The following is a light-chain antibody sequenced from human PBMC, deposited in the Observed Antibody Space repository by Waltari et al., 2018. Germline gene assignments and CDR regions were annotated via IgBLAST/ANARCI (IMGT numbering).Light chain of an antibody. V-gene: IGKV1-39*01. CDR1: QSITTY. Sequence: DIQMTPSPSSLSASVGDTVTIPCRASQSITTYLNWYQQKAGKAPELLIFGASSLQTGVPSRFSGSGSGTDFTLTINSLQPEDFATYYCQQTYSTPPWTFGQGTNMEI. CDR2: GAS. CDR3: QQTYSTPPWT. J-gene: IGKJ1*01.